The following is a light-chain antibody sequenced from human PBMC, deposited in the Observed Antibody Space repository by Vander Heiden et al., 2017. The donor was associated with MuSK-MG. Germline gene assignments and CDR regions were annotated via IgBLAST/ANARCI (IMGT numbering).Light chain of an antibody. Sequence: DIQMTQSPSSLSASVGDRVTITCRASQTISIYLNWCQQKLGKAPKLLISGVSGLQSGVPSRFSGSGSGTDFTLTISSLQPEDFATYYCQQSFNLPRTFGQGTKVEIK. V-gene: IGKV1-39*01. CDR2: GVS. J-gene: IGKJ1*01. CDR1: QTISIY. CDR3: QQSFNLPRT.